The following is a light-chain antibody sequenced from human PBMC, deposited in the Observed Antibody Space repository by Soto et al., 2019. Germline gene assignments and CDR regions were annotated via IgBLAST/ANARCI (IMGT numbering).Light chain of an antibody. J-gene: IGKJ2*01. Sequence: EIVMTQSPANLSVSPGEGATLSCRASQSVTSNLAWYQQKPGQAPRLLIYGASTRATGVPARFSGSGSGTKFTLTIISLQSEDFAVYYCQQYNNWPPYTFGQGTKLEIK. CDR1: QSVTSN. CDR2: GAS. CDR3: QQYNNWPPYT. V-gene: IGKV3-15*01.